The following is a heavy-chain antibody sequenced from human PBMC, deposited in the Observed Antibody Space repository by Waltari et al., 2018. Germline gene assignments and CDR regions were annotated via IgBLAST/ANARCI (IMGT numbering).Heavy chain of an antibody. Sequence: QVQLVQSGAEVKEPGAPVKVSCKASGYTFTRHDIHWVRQAPGQGLEWMGRITPHTGGTYYSQKFQGRVTMTRDMSITTAYMEVSSLRSDDTAVYYCARDLVGSGWSIDYWGQGTLVTVSS. CDR3: ARDLVGSGWSIDY. V-gene: IGHV1-2*06. J-gene: IGHJ4*02. CDR1: GYTFTRHD. CDR2: ITPHTGGT. D-gene: IGHD6-19*01.